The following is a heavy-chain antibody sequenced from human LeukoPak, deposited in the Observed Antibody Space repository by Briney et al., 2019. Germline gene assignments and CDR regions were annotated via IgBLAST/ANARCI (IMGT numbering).Heavy chain of an antibody. CDR2: INHSGST. CDR3: ARVVPAASDAFDI. D-gene: IGHD2-2*01. J-gene: IGHJ3*02. CDR1: GGSFSGYY. Sequence: MTSETLSLTCAVYGGSFSGYYWSWIRQPPGKGLEWIGEINHSGSTNYNPSLKSRVTISVDTSKNQFSLRLSSVTAADTAVYYCARVVPAASDAFDIWGQGTMVTVSS. V-gene: IGHV4-34*01.